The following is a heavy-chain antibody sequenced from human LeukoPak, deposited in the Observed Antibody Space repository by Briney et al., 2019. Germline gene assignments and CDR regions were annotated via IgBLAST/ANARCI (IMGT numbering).Heavy chain of an antibody. Sequence: GGSLRLSCAVSGFNFSSYWMRWVRQAPGKGLVWVSLINTDGSATTYGDSAKGRFTVSRDNDKNTLFLEMNSLRVEDTAVYYGARGTAVTAGIDYWGQGNLVTVSS. CDR2: INTDGSAT. D-gene: IGHD6-13*01. V-gene: IGHV3-74*01. CDR3: ARGTAVTAGIDY. J-gene: IGHJ4*02. CDR1: GFNFSSYW.